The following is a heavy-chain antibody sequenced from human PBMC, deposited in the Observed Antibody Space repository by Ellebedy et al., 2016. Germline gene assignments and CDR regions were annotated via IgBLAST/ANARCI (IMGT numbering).Heavy chain of an antibody. J-gene: IGHJ4*02. Sequence: SETLSLXXTASGGSISSYYWSWIRQPPGKGLEWIGYIYYSGSTNYNPSLKSRVTISVDTSKNQFSLKLSSVTAADTAVYYCARSVVPAALFGYWGQGTLVTVSS. V-gene: IGHV4-59*01. CDR2: IYYSGST. CDR3: ARSVVPAALFGY. CDR1: GGSISSYY. D-gene: IGHD2-2*01.